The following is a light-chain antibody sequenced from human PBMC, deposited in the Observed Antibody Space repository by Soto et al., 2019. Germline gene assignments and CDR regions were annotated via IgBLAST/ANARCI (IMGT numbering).Light chain of an antibody. Sequence: QSVLIQPPSASGTPGQRVTISCSGISSNIGSNTVNWYQQLPGTAPKLLIYNNSQRPSGVPDRFSGSKSGTSASRAISGLQSEDEADYYCAAWDDSPNGPVFGGGTKVTVL. J-gene: IGLJ2*01. CDR3: AAWDDSPNGPV. CDR1: SSNIGSNT. CDR2: NNS. V-gene: IGLV1-44*01.